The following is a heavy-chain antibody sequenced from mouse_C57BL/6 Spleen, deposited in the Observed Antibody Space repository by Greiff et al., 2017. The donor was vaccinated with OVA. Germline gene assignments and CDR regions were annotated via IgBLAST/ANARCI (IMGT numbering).Heavy chain of an antibody. CDR3: ARGGNYEDYYAMDY. D-gene: IGHD2-1*01. J-gene: IGHJ4*01. Sequence: DVMLVESGGDLVKPGGSLKLSCAASGFTFSSYGMSWVRQTPDKRLEWVATISSGGSYTYYPDSVKGRFTISRDNAKNTLYLQMSSLKSEDTAMYYCARGGNYEDYYAMDYWGQGTSVTVSS. CDR2: ISSGGSYT. CDR1: GFTFSSYG. V-gene: IGHV5-6*02.